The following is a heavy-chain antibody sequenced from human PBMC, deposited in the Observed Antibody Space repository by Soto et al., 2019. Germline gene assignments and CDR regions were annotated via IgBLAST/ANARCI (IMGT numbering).Heavy chain of an antibody. D-gene: IGHD1-20*01. Sequence: WVRQDPGKALEWLALIYWDDDKRYSPSLKSRLTITKDTSKNQVVLTMTNMDPVDTATYYCAHSIIPGGPEYYFDYWGQGTLVTVSS. V-gene: IGHV2-5*02. CDR3: AHSIIPGGPEYYFDY. CDR2: IYWDDDK. J-gene: IGHJ4*02.